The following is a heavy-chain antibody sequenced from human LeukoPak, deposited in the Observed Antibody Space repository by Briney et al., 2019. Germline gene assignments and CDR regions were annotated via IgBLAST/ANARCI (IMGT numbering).Heavy chain of an antibody. J-gene: IGHJ4*02. CDR1: GFTVSSYA. V-gene: IGHV3-13*01. CDR2: LGIAGDT. D-gene: IGHD1-26*01. Sequence: GGSLRLSCAASGFTVSSYAMHWVRQPIGKGLEWDSALGIAGDTFYPGSVKGRFTISRENARNSLYLQMNSLRAEDTAMYYCARQMQSHGNFDSWGQGTLVTVSS. CDR3: ARQMQSHGNFDS.